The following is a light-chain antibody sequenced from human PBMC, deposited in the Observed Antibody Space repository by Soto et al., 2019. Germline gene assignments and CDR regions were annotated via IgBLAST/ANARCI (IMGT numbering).Light chain of an antibody. CDR3: QQVDRPPLT. V-gene: IGKV1-9*01. CDR1: QDITKY. J-gene: IGKJ4*01. Sequence: DIQLTQSPSFLSASIGDRVSLSCRASQDITKYLAWFHQKPGRAPKLLIYSASTLQVGAPARVSGGGSGTEFTLTINSLQAEDFATYYCQQVDRPPLTFGGGTKVEIK. CDR2: SAS.